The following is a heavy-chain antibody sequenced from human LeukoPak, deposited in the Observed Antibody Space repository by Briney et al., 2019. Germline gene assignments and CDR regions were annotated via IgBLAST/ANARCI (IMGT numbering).Heavy chain of an antibody. CDR3: ARGSGGRTIWVVVPAAQSSNYYYYGMDV. V-gene: IGHV3-30-3*01. J-gene: IGHJ6*02. CDR1: GFTFSSYA. D-gene: IGHD2-2*01. Sequence: PGRSLRLSCAASGFTFSSYAMHWVRQAPGKGLGWVAVTSYDGSNKFYADSVKGRFTISRDNSKNTLYLQMNSLRADDTAVYYCARGSGGRTIWVVVPAAQSSNYYYYGMDVWGQGTTVTVSS. CDR2: TSYDGSNK.